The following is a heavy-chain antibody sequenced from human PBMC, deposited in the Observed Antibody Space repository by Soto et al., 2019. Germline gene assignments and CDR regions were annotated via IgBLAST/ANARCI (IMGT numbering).Heavy chain of an antibody. J-gene: IGHJ4*02. CDR1: SASLSSSTYY. Sequence: SETLSLTCSVSSASLSSSTYYWSWIRQPPGRGPEWIGSIYYSGNTYYKPSLKSRVSISIDTSRNQFSLKLTSMTAADTAVYYCARHNYGSGSTYFDYWGQGTLITVSS. CDR2: IYYSGNT. V-gene: IGHV4-39*01. CDR3: ARHNYGSGSTYFDY. D-gene: IGHD3-10*01.